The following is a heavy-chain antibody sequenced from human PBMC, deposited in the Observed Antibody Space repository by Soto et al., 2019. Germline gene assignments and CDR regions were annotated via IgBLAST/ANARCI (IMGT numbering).Heavy chain of an antibody. J-gene: IGHJ3*02. CDR3: AKATATGGGAFDI. Sequence: LRLSCAASGFTFSSYAMSWVRQAPGKGLEWVSAISGSGGSTYYADSVKGRFTISRDNSKNAPYLQMNSLRAEDTAVYYCAKATATGGGAFDICGQGTVVTVSS. CDR2: ISGSGGST. V-gene: IGHV3-23*01. CDR1: GFTFSSYA. D-gene: IGHD2-8*02.